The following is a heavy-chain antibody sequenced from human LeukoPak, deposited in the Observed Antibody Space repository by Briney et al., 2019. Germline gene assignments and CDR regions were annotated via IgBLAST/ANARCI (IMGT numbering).Heavy chain of an antibody. J-gene: IGHJ5*02. CDR2: IYYSGST. D-gene: IGHD6-13*01. V-gene: IGHV4-59*01. CDR1: GGSISSYY. Sequence: NTSETLSLTCTVSGGSISSYYWGWIRQPPGKGLEWIGYIYYSGSTNYNPSLKSRVTISVDTSKNQFSLKLSSVTAADTAVYYCARRIAAAGTWWFDPWGQGTLVTVSS. CDR3: ARRIAAAGTWWFDP.